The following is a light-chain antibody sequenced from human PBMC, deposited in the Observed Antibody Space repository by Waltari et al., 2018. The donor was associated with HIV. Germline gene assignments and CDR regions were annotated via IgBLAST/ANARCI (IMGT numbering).Light chain of an antibody. CDR1: RRGISS. V-gene: IGKV3-15*01. J-gene: IGKJ2*01. CDR2: GAS. CDR3: QQYNNWPPYT. Sequence: EILITHTPATLSVSPGERASLSSRASRRGISSLAWYQQKPRQAPMLLIYGASTRATGIPARISSSGSGTEFTLTISSRQSEDVAVYYCQQYNNWPPYTFGQGTKLEIK.